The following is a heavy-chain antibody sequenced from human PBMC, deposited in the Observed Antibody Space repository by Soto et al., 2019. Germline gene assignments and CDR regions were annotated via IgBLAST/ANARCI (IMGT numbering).Heavy chain of an antibody. CDR1: GYTFTGYY. D-gene: IGHD3-10*01. CDR2: ISPNSGVT. Sequence: VQLVQSGAEVKEPGASVKVSCKSSGYTFTGYYIHWVRQAPGQGLEWMGSISPNSGVTHYAENFQGRVTMTRDLSTRTAYMDLSSLRSDDTAVYYCARESYGHDGFDMWGQGKMVTISS. J-gene: IGHJ3*02. V-gene: IGHV1-2*02. CDR3: ARESYGHDGFDM.